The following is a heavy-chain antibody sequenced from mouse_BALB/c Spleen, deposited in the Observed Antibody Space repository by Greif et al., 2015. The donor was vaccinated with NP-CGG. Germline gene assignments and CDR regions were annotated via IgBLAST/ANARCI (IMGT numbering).Heavy chain of an antibody. CDR2: ISSGGSYT. Sequence: EVNLVESGGGLVKPGGSLKLSCAASGFTFSSYAMSWVRQSPEKRLEWVAEISSGGSYTYYPDTVTGRFTISGDNAKNTLYLEMSSLRSEDTAMYYCARIGLGGVYFDYWGQGTTLTVSS. V-gene: IGHV5-9-4*01. CDR1: GFTFSSYA. J-gene: IGHJ2*01. CDR3: ARIGLGGVYFDY. D-gene: IGHD3-3*01.